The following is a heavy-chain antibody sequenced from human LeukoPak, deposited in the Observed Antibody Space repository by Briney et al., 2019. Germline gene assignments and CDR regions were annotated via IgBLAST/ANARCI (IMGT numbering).Heavy chain of an antibody. CDR3: ARRLYGSGSSNAFDI. V-gene: IGHV2-70*11. CDR1: GFSLSTGQMS. CDR2: IDWDDDK. D-gene: IGHD3-10*01. J-gene: IGHJ3*02. Sequence: VSGPTLVNPTQTLTLTCTISGFSLSTGQMSVSWVRQPPGKALEWLARIDWDDDKYYSTSLKTRLTISKDTSKDQVVLTMTNMDPVDTATYYCARRLYGSGSSNAFDIWGQGTMVTVSS.